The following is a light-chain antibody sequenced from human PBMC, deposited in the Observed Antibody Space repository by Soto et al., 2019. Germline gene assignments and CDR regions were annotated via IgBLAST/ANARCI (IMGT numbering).Light chain of an antibody. V-gene: IGKV3-15*01. CDR3: QQYNNWPWT. J-gene: IGKJ1*01. CDR1: QTISSN. CDR2: GAS. Sequence: EIVMAQSPATLSVSPGERATLSCRASQTISSNLAWYQQKPGQVPRLLIYGASTTATGVPYRFSGSGSGTEFTLTISSLQSEDFVVYYCQQYNNWPWTFGQGTKVEV.